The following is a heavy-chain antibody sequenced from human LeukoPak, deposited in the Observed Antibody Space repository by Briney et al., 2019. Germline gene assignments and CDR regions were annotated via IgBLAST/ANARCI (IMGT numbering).Heavy chain of an antibody. V-gene: IGHV3-30-3*01. CDR2: ISYDGNNK. J-gene: IGHJ4*02. CDR1: GFIFSQYS. CDR3: ARVVDTAMVLPDY. D-gene: IGHD5-18*01. Sequence: TGGSLRLSCAASGFIFSQYSMHWVRQAPGKGLEWVAIISYDGNNKYYANSVKGRFTISRDNSKNTLFLQMNSLRAEDTAVYYCARVVDTAMVLPDYWGQGTLVIVSS.